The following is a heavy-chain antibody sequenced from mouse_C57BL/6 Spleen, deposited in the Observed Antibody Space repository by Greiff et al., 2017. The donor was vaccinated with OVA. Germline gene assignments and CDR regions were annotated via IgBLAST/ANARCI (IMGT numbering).Heavy chain of an antibody. J-gene: IGHJ3*01. CDR2: INPGSGGT. D-gene: IGHD2-4*01. Sequence: QVQLQQSGAELVRPGPSVKVSCKASGYAFTNYLIEWVKQRPGQGLEWIGVINPGSGGTNYNEKFKGKATLTADKSSSTAYMQLSSLTSEDSAVYFCARSLYDYDAWFAYWGQGTLVTVSA. V-gene: IGHV1-54*01. CDR1: GYAFTNYL. CDR3: ARSLYDYDAWFAY.